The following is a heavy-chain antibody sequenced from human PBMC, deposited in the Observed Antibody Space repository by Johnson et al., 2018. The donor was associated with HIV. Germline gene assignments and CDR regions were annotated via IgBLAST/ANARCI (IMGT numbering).Heavy chain of an antibody. CDR3: AKDRALTYYYDSSGSDAFDI. CDR1: GFTFDDYG. D-gene: IGHD3-22*01. J-gene: IGHJ3*02. Sequence: VQLVESGGGVVRPGGSLRLSCAASGFTFDDYGMSWVRQAPGKGLEWVSGINWSGGGTGYADSVKGRFTISRDNAKNSLYLQMNSLRADDTALYYCAKDRALTYYYDSSGSDAFDIWGQGTTVTVSS. V-gene: IGHV3-20*04. CDR2: INWSGGGT.